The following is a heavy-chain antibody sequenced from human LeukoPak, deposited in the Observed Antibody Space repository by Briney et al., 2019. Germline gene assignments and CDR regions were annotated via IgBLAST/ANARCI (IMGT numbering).Heavy chain of an antibody. Sequence: SETLSLTRTVSGGSIISNYWSWIRQSAGTGLEWIGRIYGSGITDYNPSLKSRVTMSLDTSRKQFSLRLTSVTAADTAVYYCARLKFYDSTGYSPGYYMDVWGKGTTVSVFS. CDR1: GGSIISNY. CDR3: ARLKFYDSTGYSPGYYMDV. CDR2: IYGSGIT. D-gene: IGHD3-22*01. V-gene: IGHV4-4*07. J-gene: IGHJ6*03.